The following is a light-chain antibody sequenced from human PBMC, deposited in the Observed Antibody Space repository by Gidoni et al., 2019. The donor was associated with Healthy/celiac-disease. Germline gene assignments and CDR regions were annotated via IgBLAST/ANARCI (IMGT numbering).Light chain of an antibody. CDR3: QQRSNWPPFT. CDR1: QRVSSY. V-gene: IGKV3-11*01. CDR2: DAS. Sequence: EIVFTQSPATLSLSPGERATLSCRASQRVSSYLAWYQQKPGQAPRLLIYDASNRATGIPARFSGSGSGTDFTLTISSLEPEDFAVYYCQQRSNWPPFTFGGGTKVEIK. J-gene: IGKJ4*01.